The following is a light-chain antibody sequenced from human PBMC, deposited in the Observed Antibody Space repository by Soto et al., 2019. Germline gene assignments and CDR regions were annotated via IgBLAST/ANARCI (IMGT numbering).Light chain of an antibody. Sequence: EIVLTQSPATLSLSPGERATLSCRASQSVCSYLAWYHQKPGQAPRLLIYDASNRATGIPARFSGSGSGTDFTLTISSLESEDFAVYYCQQRSNWPPITFGQGTRLEIK. V-gene: IGKV3-11*01. J-gene: IGKJ5*01. CDR2: DAS. CDR3: QQRSNWPPIT. CDR1: QSVCSY.